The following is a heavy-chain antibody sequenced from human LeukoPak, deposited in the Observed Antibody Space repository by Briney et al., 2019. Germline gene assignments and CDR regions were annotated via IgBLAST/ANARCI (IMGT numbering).Heavy chain of an antibody. CDR3: AKSKGTYYYDSSDYFDY. V-gene: IGHV3-21*04. D-gene: IGHD3-22*01. Sequence: GGSLRLSCAASRFTFSSFSMNWVRQAPGKGLEWVSSISSGSNYIFYADSVKGRFTISRDNAKNSLYLQMNSLRAEDTAVYYCAKSKGTYYYDSSDYFDYWGQGTLVTVSS. CDR2: ISSGSNYI. CDR1: RFTFSSFS. J-gene: IGHJ4*02.